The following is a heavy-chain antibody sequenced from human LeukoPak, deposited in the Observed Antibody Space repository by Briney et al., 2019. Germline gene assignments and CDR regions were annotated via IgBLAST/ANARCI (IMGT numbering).Heavy chain of an antibody. CDR3: ARTLPELKYNWFDP. CDR2: MNPNSGNT. V-gene: IGHV1-8*01. J-gene: IGHJ5*02. CDR1: GYTFTSYD. D-gene: IGHD1-1*01. Sequence: GASVKVSCKASGYTFTSYDINWVRQATGQGLEWMGWMNPNSGNTGYAQKLQGRVTMTTDTSTSTAYMELRSLRFDDTAVYYCARTLPELKYNWFDPWGQGTLVTVSS.